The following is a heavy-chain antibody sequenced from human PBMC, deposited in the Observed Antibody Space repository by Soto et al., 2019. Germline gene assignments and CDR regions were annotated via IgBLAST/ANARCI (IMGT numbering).Heavy chain of an antibody. J-gene: IGHJ6*02. V-gene: IGHV4-61*01. CDR1: GGSVSSESHY. CDR3: AREQYDSRSGSYYYAMEV. D-gene: IGHD3-3*01. Sequence: SETLSLTCTVSGGSVSSESHYWSWIRQTPGKGLEWIGYIYYTGSTNYNPSLKGRVTMSVDTSRDQVSLRLRSVTRADTAVYYCAREQYDSRSGSYYYAMEVWGQGTKVTV. CDR2: IYYTGST.